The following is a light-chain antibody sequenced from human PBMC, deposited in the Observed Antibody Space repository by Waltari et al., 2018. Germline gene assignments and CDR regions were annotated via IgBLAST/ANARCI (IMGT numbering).Light chain of an antibody. CDR1: SSDVGGYNL. CDR3: CAYAGISTFVI. Sequence: QSALTQPASLSGSPGQSITISCTGTSSDVGGYNLVSWYQQHPGKAPKLMIYEVVKRPSGVSNRFSGFKSGKTASLTIFGLQAEDEADYYCCAYAGISTFVIFGGGTKLTVL. CDR2: EVV. V-gene: IGLV2-23*02. J-gene: IGLJ2*01.